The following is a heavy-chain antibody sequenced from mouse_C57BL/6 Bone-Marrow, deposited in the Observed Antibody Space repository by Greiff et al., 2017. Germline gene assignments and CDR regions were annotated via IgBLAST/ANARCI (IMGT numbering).Heavy chain of an antibody. CDR2: ISNGGGST. D-gene: IGHD1-1*01. V-gene: IGHV5-12*01. Sequence: EVQGVESGGGLVQPGGSLKLSCAASGFTFSDYYMYWVRQTPEKRLEWVAYISNGGGSTFYPDTVKGRFPISRANAKNTQYLQMSRLKSADTAMYYCARPYYYGSSYGRYFDVWGTGTTVTVSS. CDR3: ARPYYYGSSYGRYFDV. J-gene: IGHJ1*03. CDR1: GFTFSDYY.